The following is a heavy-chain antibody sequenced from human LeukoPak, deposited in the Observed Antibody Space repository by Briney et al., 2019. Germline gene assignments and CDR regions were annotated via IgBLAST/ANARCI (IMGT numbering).Heavy chain of an antibody. D-gene: IGHD3-10*02. J-gene: IGHJ4*02. V-gene: IGHV3-43*01. CDR1: GFNFDRYT. CDR3: AKELDTMFFDY. CDR2: AGWAGGTT. Sequence: GGSLRLSCASSGFNFDRYTIHWVRQAPGKGLEWVSLAGWAGGTTFYSDSVRGRFTISRDSGRKSVYLQMNSLTTDDTAFYFCAKELDTMFFDYWGQGALVTVSS.